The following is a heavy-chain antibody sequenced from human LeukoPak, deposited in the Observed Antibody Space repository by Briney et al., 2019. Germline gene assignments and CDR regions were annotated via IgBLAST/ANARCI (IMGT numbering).Heavy chain of an antibody. Sequence: PSETLSLTCTVSGGSISSGSYYWSWIRQPAGKGLEWIGRIYTSGSTNYNPSLKSRVTISVDTSKNQFSLKLSSVTAADTAVYYCARDVRATVGGGYYYYYYMDVWGKGTTVTISS. CDR3: ARDVRATVGGGYYYYYYMDV. CDR2: IYTSGST. V-gene: IGHV4-61*02. D-gene: IGHD4-17*01. CDR1: GGSISSGSYY. J-gene: IGHJ6*03.